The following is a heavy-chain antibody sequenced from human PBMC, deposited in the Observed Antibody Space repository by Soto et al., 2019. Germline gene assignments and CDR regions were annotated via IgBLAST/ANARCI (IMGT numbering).Heavy chain of an antibody. V-gene: IGHV3-21*01. D-gene: IGHD2-2*01. CDR1: GFTFSSYS. CDR2: ISSSSSYI. CDR3: ARDGIVVVPAAMPYYFDY. J-gene: IGHJ4*02. Sequence: GGSLRLSCAASGFTFSSYSMNWVRQAPGKGLEWVSSISSSSSYIYYADSVKGRFTISRDNAKNSLYLQMNSLRAEDTAVYYCARDGIVVVPAAMPYYFDYWGQGTLVTVSS.